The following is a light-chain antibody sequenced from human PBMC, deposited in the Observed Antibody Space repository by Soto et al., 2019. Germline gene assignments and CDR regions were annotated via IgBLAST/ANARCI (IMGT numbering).Light chain of an antibody. CDR2: AAS. Sequence: AIQMTQSPSSLSASVGDRVTITCRASQAIRNDVAWYQQKAGRVPNLLIYAASHLQSGVPSRFSGSGFSTDFTLTISGLQPEDCATYYCPQDYDDPNSFGGWTKGEIK. CDR3: PQDYDDPNS. CDR1: QAIRND. J-gene: IGKJ4*01. V-gene: IGKV1-6*01.